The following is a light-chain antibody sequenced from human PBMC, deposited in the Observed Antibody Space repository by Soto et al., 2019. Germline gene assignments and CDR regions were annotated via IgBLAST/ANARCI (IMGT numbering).Light chain of an antibody. CDR3: SSYTNINTRACV. CDR1: NSDVGGYDY. J-gene: IGLJ1*01. V-gene: IGLV2-8*01. CDR2: EVN. Sequence: QSALTQPPSASGSPGQSVAISCTGTNSDVGGYDYVSWYQQYPGKAPKVIIYEVNNRPSGVPDRFSGSKSGNTASLTVSGLQAEDEADYYCSSYTNINTRACVFGTGTKLTVL.